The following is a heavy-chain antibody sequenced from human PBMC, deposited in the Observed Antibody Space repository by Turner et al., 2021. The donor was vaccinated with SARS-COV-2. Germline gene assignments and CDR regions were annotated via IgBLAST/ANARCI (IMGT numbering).Heavy chain of an antibody. CDR3: ARANYESSGYYCYFDY. CDR1: GFTFSSYD. D-gene: IGHD3-22*01. CDR2: IGTAGDT. V-gene: IGHV3-13*04. J-gene: IGHJ4*02. Sequence: EVQLVESGGGLVQPGGSLRLSCAASGFTFSSYDMHWVRQATGKGLEWVSVIGTAGDTYYPGSVKGRFTISRENAKNSLYLQMNTLRAGDTAVYYCARANYESSGYYCYFDYWGQGTLVTVSS.